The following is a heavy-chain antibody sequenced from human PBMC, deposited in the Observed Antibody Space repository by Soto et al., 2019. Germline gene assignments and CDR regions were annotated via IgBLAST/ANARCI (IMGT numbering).Heavy chain of an antibody. Sequence: QVPLVESGGGVVQPGRSLRLSCAASGFTFSTYAMHWVRQAPGKGLAWVAVISYDGSNKYYADSVKGRFTISRDNSKNTLYLQMNSLRAEYTAVYYCARDKSPYSSGWHNRHFAYWGQGTLVTVSS. CDR3: ARDKSPYSSGWHNRHFAY. V-gene: IGHV3-30-3*01. CDR1: GFTFSTYA. CDR2: ISYDGSNK. J-gene: IGHJ4*02. D-gene: IGHD6-19*01.